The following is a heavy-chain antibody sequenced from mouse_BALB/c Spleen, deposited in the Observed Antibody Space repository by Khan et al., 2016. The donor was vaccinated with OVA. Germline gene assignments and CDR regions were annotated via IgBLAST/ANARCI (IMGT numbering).Heavy chain of an antibody. CDR2: IIYTGYT. D-gene: IGHD2-14*01. J-gene: IGHJ3*01. Sequence: MQLEESGPSLVKPSQTLSLTCSVTGDSITTVYWNWIRKFPGNKLEYMGYIIYTGYTYYNPSLKSRISITRHTSNNQYYLQLNSVTDEDTATYYCASPTYRYAFVYWGQGTLVTVSA. V-gene: IGHV3-8*02. CDR1: GDSITTVY. CDR3: ASPTYRYAFVY.